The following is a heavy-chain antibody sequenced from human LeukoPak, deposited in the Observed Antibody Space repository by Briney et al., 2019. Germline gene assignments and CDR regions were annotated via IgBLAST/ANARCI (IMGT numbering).Heavy chain of an antibody. CDR1: GFTFSSYW. CDR2: IKQDGSEK. V-gene: IGHV3-7*03. CDR3: ARDIEDCSGGSCYSAWFDY. J-gene: IGHJ4*02. Sequence: GSLRLSCAASGFTFSSYWMSWVRQAPGKGLEWVANIKQDGSEKYYVDSVKGRFTISRDNAKNSLYLQMNSLRAEDTAVYYCARDIEDCSGGSCYSAWFDYWGQGTLVTVSS. D-gene: IGHD2-15*01.